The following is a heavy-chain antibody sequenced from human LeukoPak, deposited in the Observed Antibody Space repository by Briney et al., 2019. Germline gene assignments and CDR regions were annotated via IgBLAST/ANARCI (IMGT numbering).Heavy chain of an antibody. Sequence: PSETLSLTCTVSGGSISSYYWSWIRQPPGKGLEWIGYIYYSGSTNYNPSLKSRVTISVDTSKNQFSLKLSFVTAADTAVYYCARGPDYYDSSGYSGDAFDIWAKGQWSPSLQ. J-gene: IGHJ3*02. CDR2: IYYSGST. V-gene: IGHV4-59*01. D-gene: IGHD3-22*01. CDR3: ARGPDYYDSSGYSGDAFDI. CDR1: GGSISSYY.